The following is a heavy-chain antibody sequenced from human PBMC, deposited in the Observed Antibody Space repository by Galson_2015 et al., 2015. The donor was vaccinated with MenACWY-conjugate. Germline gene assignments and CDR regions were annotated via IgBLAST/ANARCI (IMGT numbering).Heavy chain of an antibody. CDR1: GFRFSSYT. J-gene: IGHJ3*02. CDR3: VRVEGWLRSAFDI. V-gene: IGHV3-30*10. Sequence: SLRLSCAASGFRFSSYTLYWVRQAPGKGLEWVAVVSYDGSSKYYTDSVQGRFTISRDNSKNTVSLQMDSLRPEDSAVYYCVRVEGWLRSAFDIWGQGTMVTVSS. D-gene: IGHD5-24*01. CDR2: VSYDGSSK.